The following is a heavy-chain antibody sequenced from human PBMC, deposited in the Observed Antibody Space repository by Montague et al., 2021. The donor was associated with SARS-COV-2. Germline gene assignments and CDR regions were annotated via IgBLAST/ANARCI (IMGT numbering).Heavy chain of an antibody. D-gene: IGHD1-26*01. V-gene: IGHV4-39*07. Sequence: SETLSLTCTISGGSISSRSYYWGWIRQPPGKGLEWIGGIYYSGNTHYNPSLKSRVTISVDPSKNQFSLKLTSVTAADTAVYFCAREGAVVGARRTFDIWGQGTMVTVSS. CDR3: AREGAVVGARRTFDI. CDR2: IYYSGNT. J-gene: IGHJ3*02. CDR1: GGSISSRSYY.